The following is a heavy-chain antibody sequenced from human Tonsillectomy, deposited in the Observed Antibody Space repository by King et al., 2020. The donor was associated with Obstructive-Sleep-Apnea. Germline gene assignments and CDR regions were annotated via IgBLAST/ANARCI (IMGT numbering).Heavy chain of an antibody. V-gene: IGHV3-21*01. CDR3: ARDRRERKMDYGDLEADY. CDR2: ISSSSSYI. CDR1: GFTFSSYS. D-gene: IGHD4-17*01. J-gene: IGHJ4*02. Sequence: EVQLVESGGGLVKPGGSLRLSCAASGFTFSSYSMNWVRQAPGKGLEWGSSISSSSSYIYYAESVKGRFTISRDNAKNSLYLQMNSLRAEDTAVYYCARDRRERKMDYGDLEADYWGQGTLVTVSS.